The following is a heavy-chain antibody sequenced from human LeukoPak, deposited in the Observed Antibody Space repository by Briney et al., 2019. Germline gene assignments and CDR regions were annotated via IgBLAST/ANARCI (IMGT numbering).Heavy chain of an antibody. CDR3: ARMGSSNGDLDY. CDR1: GYTFTSYD. J-gene: IGHJ4*02. Sequence: GASVKVSCKASGYTFTSYDINWVRQATGQGLEWMGWMNPNSGNTGYAQKFQGRVTMTRNTSISTAYVELSSLRSEDTAVYYCARMGSSNGDLDYWGQGTLVTVSS. D-gene: IGHD2-8*01. V-gene: IGHV1-8*01. CDR2: MNPNSGNT.